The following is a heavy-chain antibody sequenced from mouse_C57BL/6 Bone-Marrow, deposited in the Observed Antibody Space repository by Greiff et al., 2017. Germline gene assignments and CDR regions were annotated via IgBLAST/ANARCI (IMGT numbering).Heavy chain of an antibody. J-gene: IGHJ2*01. CDR1: GYSITSDY. CDR2: ISYSGIT. V-gene: IGHV3-8*01. CDR3: ARWEGNYFDY. Sequence: EVKLMESGPGLAKPSQTLSLTCSVTGYSITSDYWNWIRKFPGTKLEYMGYISYSGITYYNPSLKSRISIPRDTSKNQYYLQLNSVTTEDTATYDCARWEGNYFDYWGQGTTLTVSS.